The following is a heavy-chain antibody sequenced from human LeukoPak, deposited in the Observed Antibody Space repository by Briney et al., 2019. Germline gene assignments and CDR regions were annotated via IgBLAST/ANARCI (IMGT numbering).Heavy chain of an antibody. CDR1: AFTISSHS. CDR3: AREVDGALDI. J-gene: IGHJ3*02. CDR2: ISENSKDI. V-gene: IGHV3-21*01. Sequence: GGSLRLSCVVSAFTISSHSMNWVRQAPGKGLEWVSSISENSKDIFYVDSVEGRFTISRDNARNSLYLQMNSLRADDTPVYYCAREVDGALDIWGQGTMVTVSS.